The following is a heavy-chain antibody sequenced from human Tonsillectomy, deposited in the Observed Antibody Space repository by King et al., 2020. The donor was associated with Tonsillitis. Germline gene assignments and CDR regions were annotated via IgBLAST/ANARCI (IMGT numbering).Heavy chain of an antibody. CDR2: ISSSGSTL. CDR1: GFTFSSYE. V-gene: IGHV3-48*03. D-gene: IGHD3-10*01. Sequence: VQLVESGGALVQPGGSLRLSCAASGFTFSSYEMKWGRQAPGKGLEWGLYISSSGSTLYYADSVKGRFTISRDNAKNSLYLQMNSLRAEDTAVYYCARGYGSGSSHFDNWGQGTLVTVSS. J-gene: IGHJ4*02. CDR3: ARGYGSGSSHFDN.